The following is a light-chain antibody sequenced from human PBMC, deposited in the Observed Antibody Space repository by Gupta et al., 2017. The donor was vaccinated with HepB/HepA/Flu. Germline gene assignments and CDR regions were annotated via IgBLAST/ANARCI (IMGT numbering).Light chain of an antibody. CDR1: QSINTN. CDR3: QQYHKWPPIT. Sequence: EIVMTQSPATLSVSPGERVTLSCRASQSINTNLAWYQQKSGLAPWLLISGASTRASDIPARFSGSGSGTVFTLTISSLQSEDFAVYYCQQYHKWPPITCGQGTRLEIK. V-gene: IGKV3-15*01. J-gene: IGKJ5*01. CDR2: GAS.